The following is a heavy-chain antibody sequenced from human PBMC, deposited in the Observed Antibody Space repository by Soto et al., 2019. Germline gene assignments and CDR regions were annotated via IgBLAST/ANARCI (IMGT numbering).Heavy chain of an antibody. D-gene: IGHD4-17*01. CDR2: IKSKTDGGTT. Sequence: VGSLRLSWTVSGFTFSNAWGNWVRQAPGKGLEWVGRIKSKTDGGTTDYAAPVKGRFTISRDDSKNTLYLQMNSLKTEDTAVYYCTTVGPNYGGNLSMDVWAQGTTVTVSS. J-gene: IGHJ6*02. CDR1: GFTFSNAW. V-gene: IGHV3-15*07. CDR3: TTVGPNYGGNLSMDV.